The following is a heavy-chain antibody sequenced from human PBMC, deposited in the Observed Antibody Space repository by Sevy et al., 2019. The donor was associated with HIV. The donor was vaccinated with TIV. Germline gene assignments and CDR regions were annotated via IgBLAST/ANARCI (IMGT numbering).Heavy chain of an antibody. CDR2: ISASGGST. D-gene: IGHD1-26*01. CDR3: AKGHYSGIYPYIDY. Sequence: GGSLRLSCAASGFTISSYTMNWVRQAPGKGLEWVSTISASGGSTYYADSVKGRFTISRDNSKNTLFLQMKSLRAEDTAVYYCAKGHYSGIYPYIDYWGQGTLVTVSS. V-gene: IGHV3-23*01. CDR1: GFTISSYT. J-gene: IGHJ4*02.